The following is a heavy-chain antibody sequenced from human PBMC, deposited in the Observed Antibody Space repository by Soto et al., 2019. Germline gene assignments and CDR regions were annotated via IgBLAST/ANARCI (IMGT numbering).Heavy chain of an antibody. Sequence: GSLRLSCAASGFTFSTYAMSWVRQAPGKGLEWVSSISNSGGSTFYAGSVKGRFTISRDNSKNTLYLLVNSLRAEDAAVYYCVKERGSSGWLPSIDYWGQGT. CDR1: GFTFSTYA. J-gene: IGHJ4*02. CDR3: VKERGSSGWLPSIDY. V-gene: IGHV3-23*01. D-gene: IGHD6-25*01. CDR2: ISNSGGST.